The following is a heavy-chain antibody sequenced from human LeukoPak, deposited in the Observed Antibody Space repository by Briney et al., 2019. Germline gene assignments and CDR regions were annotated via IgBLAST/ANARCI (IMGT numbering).Heavy chain of an antibody. V-gene: IGHV3-23*01. J-gene: IGHJ4*02. CDR2: ISGSGDTT. CDR3: AMDRGY. Sequence: GASLRLSCAASGFTFSTYPMTWVRQAPGKGLEWVSAISGSGDTTYYADSVKGRFTISGDNFKSTLYLQMNSLRADDTAVYYCAMDRGYWGQGTPVTVSS. CDR1: GFTFSTYP. D-gene: IGHD2-2*03.